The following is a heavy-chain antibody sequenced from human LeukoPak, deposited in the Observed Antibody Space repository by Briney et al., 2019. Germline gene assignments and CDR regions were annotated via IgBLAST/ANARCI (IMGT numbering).Heavy chain of an antibody. Sequence: SETLSLTCTVSGDSVSDTIYYWGWIRQPPGQGLQWIGNIYYTGSTYYNPSLRSRVIMSVDTSKNQFSLKMSSVTAADTAVYYSARLSKGRFFDYVFDFWGQGTLLTVSS. CDR2: IYYTGST. V-gene: IGHV4-39*01. D-gene: IGHD3-9*01. CDR1: GDSVSDTIYY. J-gene: IGHJ4*02. CDR3: ARLSKGRFFDYVFDF.